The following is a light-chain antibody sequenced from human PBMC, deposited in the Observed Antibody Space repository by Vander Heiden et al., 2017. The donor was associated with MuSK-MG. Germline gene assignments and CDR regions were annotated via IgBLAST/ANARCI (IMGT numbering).Light chain of an antibody. Sequence: DIQMTQSPSSLSASVGDRVTITCRASQSISSYLNWYQQKPGKAPKLLIYAASSLQSGVTSRFSGSGSGTDFTLTISSLQPEDFAPYYCQQSYSTPTFGQGTKLEIK. CDR3: QQSYSTPT. V-gene: IGKV1-39*01. CDR2: AAS. J-gene: IGKJ2*01. CDR1: QSISSY.